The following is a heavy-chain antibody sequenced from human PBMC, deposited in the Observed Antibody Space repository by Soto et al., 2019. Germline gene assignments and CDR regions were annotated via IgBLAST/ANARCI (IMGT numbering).Heavy chain of an antibody. J-gene: IGHJ4*02. CDR2: IYSGGYT. Sequence: EVQLVESGGGLIQPGGSLRLSCAVSGFTVSNNYMSWVRQAPGKGLEGVSVIYSGGYTAYGDSVKGRFTISRDNSKNTIFLKKKSRGADDRGVYSGGTHAGGGGYWGQGTLVTVSS. V-gene: IGHV3-53*01. CDR1: GFTVSNNY. CDR3: GTHAGGGGY. D-gene: IGHD3-10*01.